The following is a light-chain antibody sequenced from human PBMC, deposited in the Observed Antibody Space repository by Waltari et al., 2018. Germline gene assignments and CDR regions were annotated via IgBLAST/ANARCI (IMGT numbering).Light chain of an antibody. V-gene: IGLV2-14*01. Sequence: QSALTQPASVSGSPGQSITISCTGSSNDVGTYHYVSWYQQHPGKAPKLIIFEVRHRPSGVSNRFSASKSGNKASLTISGLQTEDEADYYCSSYTSSSTLVFGGGTKVTVL. CDR2: EVR. CDR3: SSYTSSSTLV. J-gene: IGLJ2*01. CDR1: SNDVGTYHY.